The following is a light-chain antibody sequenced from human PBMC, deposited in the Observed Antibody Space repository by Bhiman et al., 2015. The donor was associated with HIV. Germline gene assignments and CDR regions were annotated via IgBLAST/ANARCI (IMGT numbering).Light chain of an antibody. CDR1: MSDIGGNT. J-gene: IGLJ2*01. V-gene: IGLV1-44*01. CDR3: AAWDDSLNGLVV. CDR2: RNN. Sequence: QSVLTQPPSASGTPGQTVIILCSGGMSDIGGNTVNWYQQLPGTAPKLLIYRNNQRPSGVPDRFSGSKSGTSASLAISGLQAEDEADYYCAAWDDSLNGLVVFGGGTKLTVL.